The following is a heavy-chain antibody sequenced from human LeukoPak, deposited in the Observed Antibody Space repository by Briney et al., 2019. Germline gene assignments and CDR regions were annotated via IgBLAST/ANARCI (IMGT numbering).Heavy chain of an antibody. Sequence: PSQTLSLTCTVSGGSISSGSYYWSWIRQPPGKGLEWIGEINHSGSTNYNPSLKSRVTISVDTSKNQFSLKLSSVTAADTAVYYCATHYYGSGRFDYWGQGTLVTVSS. CDR1: GGSISSGSYY. CDR3: ATHYYGSGRFDY. CDR2: INHSGST. V-gene: IGHV4-39*07. J-gene: IGHJ4*02. D-gene: IGHD3-10*01.